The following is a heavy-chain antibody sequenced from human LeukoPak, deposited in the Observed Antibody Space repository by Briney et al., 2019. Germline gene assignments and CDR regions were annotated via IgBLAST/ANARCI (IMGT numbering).Heavy chain of an antibody. J-gene: IGHJ6*02. CDR3: ARIYGDPVYYYGMDV. D-gene: IGHD4-17*01. CDR1: GGSISSGSYY. Sequence: PSQTLSLTCTVSGGSISSGSYYWSWIRQPAGKALEWIGRIYTSGSTNYNPSLKSRVTISVDTSKNQFSLKLSSVTAADTAVYYCARIYGDPVYYYGMDVWGQGTTVTVSS. V-gene: IGHV4-61*02. CDR2: IYTSGST.